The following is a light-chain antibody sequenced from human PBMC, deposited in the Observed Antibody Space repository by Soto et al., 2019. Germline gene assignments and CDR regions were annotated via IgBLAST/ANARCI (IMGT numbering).Light chain of an antibody. J-gene: IGLJ1*01. CDR1: SSNIGSNT. Sequence: QSVLTQPPSASGTSGQRVTISCSGSSSNIGSNTVNWYQQLPGTAPKLLIYSHNQRPSGVPDRFSGSKSGTSASLAISGLQSEDEADYYCAAWDDSLNAYVFGTGTKLTVL. CDR3: AAWDDSLNAYV. V-gene: IGLV1-44*01. CDR2: SHN.